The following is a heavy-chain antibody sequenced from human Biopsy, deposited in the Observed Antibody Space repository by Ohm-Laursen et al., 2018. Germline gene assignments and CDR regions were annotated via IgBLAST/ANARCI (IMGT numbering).Heavy chain of an antibody. CDR2: IYFTGRT. D-gene: IGHD2-8*01. CDR3: ARGMRYCTNAVCYKSGSGSYYRYYYGMDV. V-gene: IGHV4-59*12. J-gene: IGHJ6*02. CDR1: GGPIDSYY. Sequence: NLSLTCTVSGGPIDSYYWSWIRQPPGKALEWIGYIYFTGRTSYNPSLKSRVTMSVNTSKKQFSLRLSSVTAADTAVYYCARGMRYCTNAVCYKSGSGSYYRYYYGMDVWGQGTTVTVSS.